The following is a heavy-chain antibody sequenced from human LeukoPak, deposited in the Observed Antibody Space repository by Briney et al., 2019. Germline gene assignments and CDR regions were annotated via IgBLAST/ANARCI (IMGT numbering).Heavy chain of an antibody. Sequence: QPGGSLRLSCTASGFTFSSYGMHWVRQAPGKGLEWVAVISYDGSNKYYADSVKGRFTISRDNSKNTLYLQMNSLRAEDTAVYYCAGHGYCSGGSCYSGEGDDYWGQGTLVTVSS. CDR1: GFTFSSYG. V-gene: IGHV3-30*03. CDR2: ISYDGSNK. J-gene: IGHJ4*02. CDR3: AGHGYCSGGSCYSGEGDDY. D-gene: IGHD2-15*01.